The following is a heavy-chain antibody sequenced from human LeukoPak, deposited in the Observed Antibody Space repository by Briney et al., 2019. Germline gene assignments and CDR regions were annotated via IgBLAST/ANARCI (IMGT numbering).Heavy chain of an antibody. D-gene: IGHD6-19*01. CDR3: ARGGWYPESFQH. J-gene: IGHJ1*01. CDR2: VYYSGST. CDR1: GGSISSYY. Sequence: PSETLSLTCTVSGGSISSYYWNWIRQPPGKGLEWIGYVYYSGSTNYNPSLKSRVTISVDTSKNQFSLKLSSVTAADTAVYYCARGGWYPESFQHWGQGALVTVSS. V-gene: IGHV4-59*01.